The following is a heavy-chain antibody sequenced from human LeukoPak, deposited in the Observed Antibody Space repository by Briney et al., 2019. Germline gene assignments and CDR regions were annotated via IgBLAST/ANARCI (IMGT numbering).Heavy chain of an antibody. Sequence: GASVKVSCKASGYTFTVYYMHWVRQAPGQGLEWMGWINPNSGGTNYAQKFQGRVTMTRDTSISTAYMELSRLRSDDTAVYYCARDNHLLRHNDYWGQGTLVTVSS. D-gene: IGHD3-9*01. CDR2: INPNSGGT. J-gene: IGHJ4*02. V-gene: IGHV1-2*02. CDR3: ARDNHLLRHNDY. CDR1: GYTFTVYY.